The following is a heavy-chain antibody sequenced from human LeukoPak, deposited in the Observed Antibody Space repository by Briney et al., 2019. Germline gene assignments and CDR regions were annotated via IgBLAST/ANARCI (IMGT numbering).Heavy chain of an antibody. CDR1: GFTFSSYA. V-gene: IGHV3-23*01. CDR3: AKGVTIFGVVGDNWFDP. CDR2: ISGSGSST. D-gene: IGHD3-3*01. Sequence: PGGSLRLSCAASGFTFSSYAMSWVRQAPGKGLEWVSAISGSGSSTYYADSVKGRFTISRDNSKNTLYLQMNSLRAEDTAVYYCAKGVTIFGVVGDNWFDPWGQGTLVTVSS. J-gene: IGHJ5*02.